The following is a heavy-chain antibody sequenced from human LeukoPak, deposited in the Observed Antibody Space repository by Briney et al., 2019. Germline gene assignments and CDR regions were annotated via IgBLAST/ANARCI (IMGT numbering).Heavy chain of an antibody. CDR2: INHSGST. V-gene: IGHV4-34*01. J-gene: IGHJ4*02. CDR1: GGSISSYY. D-gene: IGHD5-18*01. CDR3: ARVLVDTAMGDFDY. Sequence: SETLSLTCTVSGGSISSYYWSWIRQPPGKGLEWIGEINHSGSTNYNPSLKSRVTISVDTSKNQFSLKLSSVTAADTAVYYCARVLVDTAMGDFDYWGQGTLVTVSS.